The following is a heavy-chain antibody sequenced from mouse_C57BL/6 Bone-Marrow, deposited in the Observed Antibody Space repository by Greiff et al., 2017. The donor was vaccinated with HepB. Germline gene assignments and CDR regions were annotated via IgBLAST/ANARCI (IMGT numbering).Heavy chain of an antibody. CDR1: GFTFSSYA. J-gene: IGHJ2*01. Sequence: EVKLMESGGGLVKPGGSLKLSCAASGFTFSSYAMSWVRQTPEKRLEWVATISDGGSYTYYPDNVKGRFTISRDNAKNNRYLQMSHLKSEDTAMYYCARNYGDYFDYWGQGTTLTVSS. D-gene: IGHD1-2*01. CDR2: ISDGGSYT. CDR3: ARNYGDYFDY. V-gene: IGHV5-4*03.